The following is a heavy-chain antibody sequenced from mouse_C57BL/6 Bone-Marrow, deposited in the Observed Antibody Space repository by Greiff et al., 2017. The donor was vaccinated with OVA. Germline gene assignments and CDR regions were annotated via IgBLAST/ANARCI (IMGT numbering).Heavy chain of an antibody. CDR1: GFTFSSYA. V-gene: IGHV5-9-1*02. CDR3: TRDPYDGYPFDY. Sequence: EVQRVESGEGLVKPGGSLKLSCAASGFTFSSYAMSWVRQTPEKRLEWVAYISSGGDYIYYADTVKGRFTISRDNARNTLYLQMSSLKSEDTAMYYCTRDPYDGYPFDYWGQGTTLTVSS. CDR2: ISSGGDYI. D-gene: IGHD2-3*01. J-gene: IGHJ2*01.